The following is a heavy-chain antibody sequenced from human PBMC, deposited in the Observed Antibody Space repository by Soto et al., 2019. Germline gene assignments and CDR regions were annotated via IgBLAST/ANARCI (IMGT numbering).Heavy chain of an antibody. Sequence: EVQLLESGGGLVQPGGSLRLSCAASGFTFSSYAMSWVRQAPGKGLEWVSAISGSGGSTYYADSVKGRFTISRDNSKNTLYLQMNSLRAEDTAVYYCAKDKDSSSWLSKRASYNWFDPWGQGTLVTVSS. J-gene: IGHJ5*02. V-gene: IGHV3-23*01. CDR3: AKDKDSSSWLSKRASYNWFDP. CDR2: ISGSGGST. CDR1: GFTFSSYA. D-gene: IGHD6-13*01.